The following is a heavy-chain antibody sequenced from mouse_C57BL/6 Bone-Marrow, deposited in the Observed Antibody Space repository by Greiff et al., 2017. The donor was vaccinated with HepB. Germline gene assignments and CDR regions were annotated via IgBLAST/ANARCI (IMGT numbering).Heavy chain of an antibody. D-gene: IGHD1-1*01. V-gene: IGHV1-55*01. Sequence: QVQLQQPGAELVKPGASVKMSCKASGYTFTSYWITWVKQRPGQGLEWIGDIYPGSGSTNYNEKFKSKATLTVDTSSSTAYMQLSSLTSEDAAVYYCARIGDYGRSYEAMDYWGQGTSVTVSS. CDR3: ARIGDYGRSYEAMDY. J-gene: IGHJ4*01. CDR1: GYTFTSYW. CDR2: IYPGSGST.